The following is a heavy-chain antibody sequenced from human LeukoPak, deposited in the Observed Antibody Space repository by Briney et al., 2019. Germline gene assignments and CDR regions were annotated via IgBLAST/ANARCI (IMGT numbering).Heavy chain of an antibody. Sequence: GGSLRLSCAASGFTFRSYWMSWVRQAPGKGLEWVANLKQDGSEKYYVDSVKGRFTIPRDNAKNSLYLQMNSLRVEDTAVYYCARAEGSGSSFDYWGQGTLVTVSS. CDR1: GFTFRSYW. D-gene: IGHD3-10*01. CDR2: LKQDGSEK. CDR3: ARAEGSGSSFDY. J-gene: IGHJ4*02. V-gene: IGHV3-7*02.